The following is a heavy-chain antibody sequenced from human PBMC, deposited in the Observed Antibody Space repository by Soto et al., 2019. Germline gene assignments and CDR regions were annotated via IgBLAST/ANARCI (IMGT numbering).Heavy chain of an antibody. Sequence: EVQLVHAGAEVKKPGASLRISCKGSGYSFNSYWISWVRQMHGKGLEWMGRIDPIDSYTNYSPALQGHVTISTDKAIRTAYLQWRSVKASHTVMYRCARRSLISRRGETFLFYYAGMHVWGQGITFNVA. CDR3: ARRSLISRRGETFLFYYAGMHV. CDR1: GYSFNSYW. CDR2: IDPIDSYT. D-gene: IGHD3-3*01. J-gene: IGHJ6*02. V-gene: IGHV5-10-1*01.